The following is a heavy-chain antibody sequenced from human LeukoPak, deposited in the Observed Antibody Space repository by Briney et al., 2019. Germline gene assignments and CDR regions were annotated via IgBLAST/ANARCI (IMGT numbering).Heavy chain of an antibody. CDR1: GYTFTSSG. J-gene: IGHJ3*02. V-gene: IGHV1-18*01. CDR2: ISAYNGNT. Sequence: ASVKVSCKASGYTFTSSGISWVRQAPGQGLEWMGWISAYNGNTNYAQKFQGRVTITRNTSISTAYMELSSLRSEDTAVYYCARQGLGFDIWGQGTMVTVSS. CDR3: ARQGLGFDI. D-gene: IGHD3-16*01.